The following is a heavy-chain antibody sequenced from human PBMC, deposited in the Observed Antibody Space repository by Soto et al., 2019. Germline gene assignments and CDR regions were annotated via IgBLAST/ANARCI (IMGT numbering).Heavy chain of an antibody. CDR2: ISASGGRT. CDR3: AKPIPFTATYGWFDP. J-gene: IGHJ5*02. V-gene: IGHV3-23*01. D-gene: IGHD4-17*01. CDR1: GFTFNSYA. Sequence: GGSLRLSCAASGFTFNSYAMHWVRQVPGKGLEWVSGISASGGRTYYPDSVKGRFTVSRDNSKNTLYLQMSSLRAEDTAVYYCAKPIPFTATYGWFDPWGQGTLVTVSS.